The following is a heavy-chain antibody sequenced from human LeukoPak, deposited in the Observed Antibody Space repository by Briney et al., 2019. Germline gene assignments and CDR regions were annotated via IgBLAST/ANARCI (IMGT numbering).Heavy chain of an antibody. CDR2: INPSGGST. V-gene: IGHV1-46*01. J-gene: IGHJ4*02. Sequence: ASVKVSCKASGYTFTSYYMHWERQAPGQGLEWMGIINPSGGSTSYAQEFQGRVTMTRDTSTSTVYMELSSLRSEDTAVYYCARSVEMATISGEYYFDYWGQGTLVTVSS. D-gene: IGHD5-24*01. CDR1: GYTFTSYY. CDR3: ARSVEMATISGEYYFDY.